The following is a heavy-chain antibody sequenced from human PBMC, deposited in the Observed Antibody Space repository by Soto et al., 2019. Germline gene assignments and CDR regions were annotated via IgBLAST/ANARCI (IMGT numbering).Heavy chain of an antibody. D-gene: IGHD3-3*01. V-gene: IGHV1-18*01. J-gene: IGHJ6*02. CDR2: ISAYNGNT. CDR3: ARDGEVFWSGYKYYYGMDV. Sequence: QVQLVQSGAEVKKPGASVKVSCKASGHTFTTYGISWVRQAPGQGLEWMGWISAYNGNTNYAQKLQDRVTMTTDTSTSTAYMELRSLRSDDTAVYYCARDGEVFWSGYKYYYGMDVWGQGTTVTVSS. CDR1: GHTFTTYG.